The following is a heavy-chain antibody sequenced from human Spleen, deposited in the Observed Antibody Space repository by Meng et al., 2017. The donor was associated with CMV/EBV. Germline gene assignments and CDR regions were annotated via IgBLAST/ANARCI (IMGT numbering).Heavy chain of an antibody. CDR3: AREKGTNFRSGYHNWFDP. CDR1: GGSISTYY. Sequence: SETLSLTCTVSGGSISTYYWSWIRQPPGKGLEWIGYIYYTGDTKYNPSLKSRVSMSVDTSRNQFTLKLSPATAADTAVYYCAREKGTNFRSGYHNWFDPWGQGTLVTVSS. CDR2: IYYTGDT. V-gene: IGHV4-59*01. J-gene: IGHJ5*02. D-gene: IGHD3-3*01.